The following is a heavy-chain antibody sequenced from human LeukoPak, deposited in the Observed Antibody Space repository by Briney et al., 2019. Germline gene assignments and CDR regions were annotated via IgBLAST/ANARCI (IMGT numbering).Heavy chain of an antibody. J-gene: IGHJ4*02. D-gene: IGHD2-2*01. V-gene: IGHV3-48*03. CDR1: GFTLRSYE. CDR2: ISSSGTTI. CDR3: ARRYCSSTSCLIDY. Sequence: GGSLSLSCAASGFTLRSYEMNWVRQAPGKGLEWVSYISSSGTTIYYADSVKGRFTISRDNAKNSLYLQMNSLRAEDTAVYYCARRYCSSTSCLIDYWGQGTLVTVSS.